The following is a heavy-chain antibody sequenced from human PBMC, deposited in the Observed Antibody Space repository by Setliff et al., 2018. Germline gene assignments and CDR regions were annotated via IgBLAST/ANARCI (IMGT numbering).Heavy chain of an antibody. CDR1: GFTFNTYW. CDR2: INSDGSGT. CDR3: ARGYSAGYRIDY. D-gene: IGHD5-18*01. V-gene: IGHV3-74*01. Sequence: PGGSLRLSCAASGFTFNTYWMHWVRQAPGKGLVWFSHINSDGSGTTYADSVKGRFTVSRDNAKNTLYLQMNSLRAEDSAVYYCARGYSAGYRIDYWGQGTLVTVSS. J-gene: IGHJ4*02.